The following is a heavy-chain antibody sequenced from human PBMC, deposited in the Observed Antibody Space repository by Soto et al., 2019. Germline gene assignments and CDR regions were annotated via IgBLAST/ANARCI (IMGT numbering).Heavy chain of an antibody. D-gene: IGHD1-26*01. J-gene: IGHJ3*02. CDR3: ARGVQWELQGAYGYEI. CDR2: IYHTGRT. CDR1: GGFIKSGGYS. V-gene: IGHV4-30-2*01. Sequence: QVQLQESGSGLVKPSQTLSLTCTVSGGFIKSGGYSWSWIRQPPGKGLEWIGYIYHTGRTYYNPSLKSRATISVATSNNLFSLNLGSVTAADTAQYYCARGVQWELQGAYGYEIWGRGTRVTVSS.